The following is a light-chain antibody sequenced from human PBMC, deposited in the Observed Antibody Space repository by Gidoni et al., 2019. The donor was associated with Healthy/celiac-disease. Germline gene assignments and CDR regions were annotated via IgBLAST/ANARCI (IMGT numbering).Light chain of an antibody. J-gene: IGKJ2*01. V-gene: IGKV1-8*01. CDR3: QQYYSYPPT. CDR1: QSISSY. Sequence: IRMTQSPSSLSASTGDRVTITCRASQSISSYLAWYQQKPGKAPKLLIYAASTLQSGVPSRFSGSGSGTDFTLTISCLQSEDFATYYCQQYYSYPPTFGQGTKLEIK. CDR2: AAS.